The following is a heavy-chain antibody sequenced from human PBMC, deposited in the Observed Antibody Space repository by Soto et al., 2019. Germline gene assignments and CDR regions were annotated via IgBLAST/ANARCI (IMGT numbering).Heavy chain of an antibody. J-gene: IGHJ4*02. CDR1: GYSFTTFG. CDR3: ANFPSCSSSTCLDY. Sequence: QVQLVQSGPEVKKPGASVKVSCKASGYSFTTFGITWVRQAPGQGLEWMGWFSDYNGNTNYAPKLQGRVTVTTDPSTGTAYMELRGLRSEDTAVYYCANFPSCSSSTCLDYWGRGTLVTVSS. V-gene: IGHV1-18*01. D-gene: IGHD2-15*01. CDR2: FSDYNGNT.